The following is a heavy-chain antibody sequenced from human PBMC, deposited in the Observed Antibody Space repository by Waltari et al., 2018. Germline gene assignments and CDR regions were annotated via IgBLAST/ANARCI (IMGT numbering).Heavy chain of an antibody. CDR1: GYTFTSYD. CDR2: MNPNSGNT. CDR3: ARVHRLDHRTIFGVVPIDAFDI. V-gene: IGHV1-8*01. Sequence: QVQLVQSGAEVKKPGASVKVSCKASGYTFTSYDINWVRQATGQGLEWMGWMNPNSGNTGYAQKFQGRVTMTRNTSISTAYMELSSLRSEDTAVYYCARVHRLDHRTIFGVVPIDAFDIWGHGTMVTVSS. D-gene: IGHD3-3*01. J-gene: IGHJ3*02.